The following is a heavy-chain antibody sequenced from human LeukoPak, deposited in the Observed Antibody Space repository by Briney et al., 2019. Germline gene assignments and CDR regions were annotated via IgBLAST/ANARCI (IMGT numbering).Heavy chain of an antibody. J-gene: IGHJ4*02. V-gene: IGHV3-33*01. CDR3: ARDLSSRRLDY. CDR1: GFTFRNHG. CDR2: IWYDGSTD. Sequence: GGSLRLSCAASGFTFRNHGMHWARQAPGKGPEWVAVIWYDGSTDLYAESVMGRFTISRDNSKNRLYLQMNSLRVEDTAVYYCARDLSSRRLDYWGQGTLVTVSS. D-gene: IGHD5/OR15-5a*01.